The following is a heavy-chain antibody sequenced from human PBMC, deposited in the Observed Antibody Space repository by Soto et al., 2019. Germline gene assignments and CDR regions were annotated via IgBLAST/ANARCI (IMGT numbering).Heavy chain of an antibody. D-gene: IGHD3-22*01. V-gene: IGHV1-2*02. CDR3: ARDLXYSTMIVVVITTGYFDY. CDR1: GYTFTGYY. Sequence: ASVKVSCKASGYTFTGYYMHWVRQAPGQGLEWMGWINPNSGGTNYAQKFQGRVTMTRDTSISTAYMELSRLRSDDTAVYYCARDLXYSTMIVVVITTGYFDYWGQGTLVTVSS. CDR2: INPNSGGT. J-gene: IGHJ4*02.